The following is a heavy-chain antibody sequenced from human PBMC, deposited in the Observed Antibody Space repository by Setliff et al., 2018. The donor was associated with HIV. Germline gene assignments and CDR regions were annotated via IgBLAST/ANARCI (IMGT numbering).Heavy chain of an antibody. J-gene: IGHJ4*02. CDR2: IHYTGNT. CDR3: AREGDGSDF. D-gene: IGHD2-21*02. CDR1: GGSITSTTYY. Sequence: PSETLSLTCIVSGGSITSTTYYWGWIRQPPGKGLEWIGTIHYTGNTYHNPSLKSRVTISVEASKNQISLKLTAVTAADSAVYYCAREGDGSDFWGQGTLVTVS. V-gene: IGHV4-39*02.